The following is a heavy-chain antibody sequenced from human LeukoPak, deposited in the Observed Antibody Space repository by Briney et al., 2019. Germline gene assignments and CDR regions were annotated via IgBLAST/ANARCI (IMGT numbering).Heavy chain of an antibody. CDR2: ISGSGGST. J-gene: IGHJ4*02. V-gene: IGHV3-23*01. CDR1: GFTFSSYE. D-gene: IGHD3-9*01. CDR3: AKVQTGYYSFFAD. Sequence: PGGSLRLSCAGPGFTFSSYEMSWVRQAPGKGLEWVSAISGSGGSTYYADSVKGRFTISRDNSKNTLYLQMNSLRAEDTAVYYCAKVQTGYYSFFADWGQGTLVTVSS.